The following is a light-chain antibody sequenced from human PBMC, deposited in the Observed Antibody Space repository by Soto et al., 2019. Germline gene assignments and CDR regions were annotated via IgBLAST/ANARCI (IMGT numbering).Light chain of an antibody. CDR3: QQYNNWPPGT. J-gene: IGKJ1*01. Sequence: EIVMTQSPATLSVSPGERATLSCRASQSVSSNLAWYQQKPGQAPRLLIYGASTRATGIPARFSRSGSGTEFTLTISSLQSEDFAVYYCQQYNNWPPGTFGQGTKVDIK. CDR1: QSVSSN. V-gene: IGKV3-15*01. CDR2: GAS.